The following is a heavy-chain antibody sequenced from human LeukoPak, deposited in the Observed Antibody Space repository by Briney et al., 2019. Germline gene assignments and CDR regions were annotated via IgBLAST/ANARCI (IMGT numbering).Heavy chain of an antibody. J-gene: IGHJ4*02. Sequence: SQTLSLTCAISGDSVSSNSASWNWIRQSPSRGLEWLGRTYYRSKWYNDYAVSVKGRITINPDTSKNQFSLHLNSVTPEDTAVYYCAREVEMATTEIDYWGQGTLATVSS. V-gene: IGHV6-1*01. CDR2: TYYRSKWYN. D-gene: IGHD5-24*01. CDR3: AREVEMATTEIDY. CDR1: GDSVSSNSAS.